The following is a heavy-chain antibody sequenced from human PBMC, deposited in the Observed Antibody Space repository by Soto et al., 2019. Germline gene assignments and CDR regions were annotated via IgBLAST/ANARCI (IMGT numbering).Heavy chain of an antibody. J-gene: IGHJ4*03. Sequence: GGSLRLSCAASGFTFSGFSMHWVRQAPGKGLEWVSFISYGRSNIFYADSVKGRFTISRDNSKDSLYLQMNSLRADDTAVYYCAREADFGSSDYVLDFWGLGTLVTVSS. CDR1: GFTFSGFS. CDR3: AREADFGSSDYVLDF. V-gene: IGHV3-30*04. D-gene: IGHD3-22*01. CDR2: ISYGRSNI.